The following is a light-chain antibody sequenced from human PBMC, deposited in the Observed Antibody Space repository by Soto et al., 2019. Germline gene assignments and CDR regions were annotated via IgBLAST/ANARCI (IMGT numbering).Light chain of an antibody. J-gene: IGLJ2*01. CDR2: EVS. CDR1: SSDVGGYNY. V-gene: IGLV2-14*01. Sequence: QSVLTQPASVSGSHGQSITISCTGTSSDVGGYNYVSWYQQHPGKAPKLMIYEVSNRPSGVSNRFSGSKSGNTASLTISGLQAEDEAHYHCSSYTTSSTLVFGGGTKVTVL. CDR3: SSYTTSSTLV.